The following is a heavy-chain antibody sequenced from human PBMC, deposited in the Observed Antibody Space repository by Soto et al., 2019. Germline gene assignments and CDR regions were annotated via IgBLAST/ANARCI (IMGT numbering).Heavy chain of an antibody. CDR3: AKEQYQLLYSPFYY. V-gene: IGHV3-23*01. D-gene: IGHD2-2*02. CDR1: GFSFISYA. J-gene: IGHJ4*02. Sequence: PWGSLRLYCAASGFSFISYAMSWVRQAPGQGLECVSTISGSGGSTYYADSVQGRFTISRDNSKNTLYLQMSSLRDEDTAVYYCAKEQYQLLYSPFYYGGQGTLVTVSS. CDR2: ISGSGGST.